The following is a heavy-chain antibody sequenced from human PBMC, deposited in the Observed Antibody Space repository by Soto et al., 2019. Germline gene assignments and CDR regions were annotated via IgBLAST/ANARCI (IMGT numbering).Heavy chain of an antibody. D-gene: IGHD2-21*02. Sequence: QVQLVQSGAEVRKPGASVKVSCKASGYSFTDYYIPWVRQAPGQGLEWLGWINPNTGVTHFAQKIQGWVTMTRDTSISTAYMELNRLTSDDTAVYYCVRSPGDFRYGLDVWGQGTTVTVSS. CDR2: INPNTGVT. J-gene: IGHJ6*02. CDR1: GYSFTDYY. V-gene: IGHV1-2*04. CDR3: VRSPGDFRYGLDV.